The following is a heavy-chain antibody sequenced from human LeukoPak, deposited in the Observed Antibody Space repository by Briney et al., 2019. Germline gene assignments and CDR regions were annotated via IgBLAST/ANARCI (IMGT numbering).Heavy chain of an antibody. J-gene: IGHJ4*02. V-gene: IGHV4-34*01. CDR2: INHSGST. Sequence: SETLSLTCAVYGGSFSGYYWSWIRQPPGKGLEWIGEINHSGSTNYNPSLKSRVTISVDTSKNQFSLKLSPVTAADTAVYYCARGRGSGSYYFDYWGQGTLVTVSS. D-gene: IGHD3-10*01. CDR3: ARGRGSGSYYFDY. CDR1: GGSFSGYY.